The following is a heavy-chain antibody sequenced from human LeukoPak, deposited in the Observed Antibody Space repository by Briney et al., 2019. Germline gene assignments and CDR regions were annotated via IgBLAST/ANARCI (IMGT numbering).Heavy chain of an antibody. V-gene: IGHV4-39*01. Sequence: PSETLSLTCTVSGDSISSSSYFWGWVRQPPGKGLEWIGSIYYSGSTFYNLSLKGRVTISVDTSKNQFFLRLSSVTAADTAVYYCASSSAMVTHSFDYWGQGTLVTVSS. CDR1: GDSISSSSYF. D-gene: IGHD5-18*01. CDR2: IYYSGST. CDR3: ASSSAMVTHSFDY. J-gene: IGHJ4*02.